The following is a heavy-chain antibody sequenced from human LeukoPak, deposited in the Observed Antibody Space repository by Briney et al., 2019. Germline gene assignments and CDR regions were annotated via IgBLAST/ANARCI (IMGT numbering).Heavy chain of an antibody. J-gene: IGHJ6*02. V-gene: IGHV4-61*01. CDR1: GGSVSSGSYY. CDR2: IYYSGST. Sequence: PSETLSLTCTVSGGSVSSGSYYWSWIRQPPGKGLEWIGYIYYSGSTNYNPSLKSRVTISVDTSKNQFSLKLSSVTAADTAVYYCARGPFFRTIFGVVNSYYYGMDVWGQGTTVTVSS. CDR3: ARGPFFRTIFGVVNSYYYGMDV. D-gene: IGHD3-3*01.